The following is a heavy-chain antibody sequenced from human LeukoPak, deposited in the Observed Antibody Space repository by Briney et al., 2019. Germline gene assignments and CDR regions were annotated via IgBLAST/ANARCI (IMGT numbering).Heavy chain of an antibody. CDR2: IKQDGSEK. D-gene: IGHD3-9*01. J-gene: IGHJ4*02. Sequence: GGSLRLSCAASGFTFSSYWMSWVRQAPGKGLEWVSNIKQDGSEKYYVDSVMGRFTISRDNAKNSLYLQMNSVRAEETVVYYCARDYFLDYWGQGTLVTVSS. CDR1: GFTFSSYW. V-gene: IGHV3-7*01. CDR3: ARDYFLDY.